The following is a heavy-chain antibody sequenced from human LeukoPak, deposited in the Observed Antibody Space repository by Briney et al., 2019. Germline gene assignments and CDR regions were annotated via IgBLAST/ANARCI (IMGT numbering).Heavy chain of an antibody. Sequence: PGGSLRLSCAASGFTFSSYWMYWVRQAPGKGLVWVSSISSSSIYIYYADSVKGRFTISRDNAKNSLYLQMNSLRAEDTAVYYCAKWRRGHYYGSGTELDYWGQGTLVTVSS. CDR3: AKWRRGHYYGSGTELDY. CDR2: ISSSSIYI. J-gene: IGHJ4*02. V-gene: IGHV3-21*01. D-gene: IGHD3-10*01. CDR1: GFTFSSYW.